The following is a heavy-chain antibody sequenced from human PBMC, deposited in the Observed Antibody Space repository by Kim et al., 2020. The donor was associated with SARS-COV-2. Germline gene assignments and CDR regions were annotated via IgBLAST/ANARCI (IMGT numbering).Heavy chain of an antibody. Sequence: ASVKVSCKTSGYTFTSRYLHWVRQATGQGLEWMGRINPSSGGTNYAQKFQGRVTMTRDTSISTAYMELSRLRSDDTVVYYCARGNTETIDYWGQGTLVTVSS. CDR2: INPSSGGT. CDR3: ARGNTETIDY. CDR1: GYTFTSRY. V-gene: IGHV1-2*05. J-gene: IGHJ4*02.